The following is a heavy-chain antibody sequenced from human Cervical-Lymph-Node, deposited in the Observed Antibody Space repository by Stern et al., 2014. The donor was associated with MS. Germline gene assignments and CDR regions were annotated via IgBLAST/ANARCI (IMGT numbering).Heavy chain of an antibody. D-gene: IGHD1-1*01. J-gene: IGHJ6*02. CDR2: INPNNGGT. Sequence: DQLVESGAEVKNPGASVKVSCKASGYTFTDYYMQWMRQAPGQGLEWMGWINPNNGGTKSAQKFQGWVTMTRDTSTSTAYMELSRLRSDDTAIYYCARASTTANNYYDGVDVWGQGTTVTVTS. CDR1: GYTFTDYY. V-gene: IGHV1-2*04. CDR3: ARASTTANNYYDGVDV.